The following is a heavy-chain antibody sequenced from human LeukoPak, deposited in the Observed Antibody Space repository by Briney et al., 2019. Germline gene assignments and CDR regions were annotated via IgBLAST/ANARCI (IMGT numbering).Heavy chain of an antibody. CDR2: INPNSGGT. CDR1: GYTFTGYY. CDR3: ARVALGRRWLPSSYYYGMDV. V-gene: IGHV1-2*04. Sequence: ASVKVSCKASGYTFTGYYMHWVRQAPGQGLEWMGWINPNSGGTNYAQKFQGWVTMTRDTSISTAYMELSRLRSDDTAVYYCARVALGRRWLPSSYYYGMDVWGQGTTVTVSS. J-gene: IGHJ6*02. D-gene: IGHD5-24*01.